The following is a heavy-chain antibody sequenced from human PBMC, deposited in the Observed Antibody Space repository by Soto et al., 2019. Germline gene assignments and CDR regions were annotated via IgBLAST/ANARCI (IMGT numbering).Heavy chain of an antibody. D-gene: IGHD3-10*01. CDR2: INHRGST. J-gene: IGHJ5*02. CDR1: GGSFSGYY. Sequence: SETLSLTCAVYGGSFSGYYWSWIRQPPGKGLEWIGEINHRGSTNYNPSLKSRVTISVDTSKNQFSLKLSSVTAADTAVYYCARRKMVRGVIMRSRWFDPWGQGTLVTVSS. V-gene: IGHV4-34*01. CDR3: ARRKMVRGVIMRSRWFDP.